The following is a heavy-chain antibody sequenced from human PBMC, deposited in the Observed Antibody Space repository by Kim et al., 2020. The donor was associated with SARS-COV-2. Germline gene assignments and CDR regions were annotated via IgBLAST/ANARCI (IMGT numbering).Heavy chain of an antibody. CDR2: ISERGRTI. V-gene: IGHV3-23*01. J-gene: IGHJ4*02. CDR3: SKMALAN. D-gene: IGHD5-12*01. CDR1: GFKMSDYV. Sequence: GGSLRLSCEASGFKMSDYVMKWVRQAPGKGLEWVSTISERGRTIFYADSVKGRFTISRDNSKNMLYLQVDHLRAEDTAVYYCSKMALANRGQRTLVTVSS.